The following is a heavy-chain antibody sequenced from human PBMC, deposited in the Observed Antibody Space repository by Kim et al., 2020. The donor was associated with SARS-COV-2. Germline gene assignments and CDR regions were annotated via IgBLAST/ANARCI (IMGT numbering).Heavy chain of an antibody. CDR3: ASGPTQGGMEV. V-gene: IGHV3-21*01. Sequence: GGSLRLSCLGSGFFLSTDSMHWVRQAPGKGLEWVASISGDSRYIFYADSVRGRLTISRDNAKKSLYLQMNSLGPEDTAIYYCASGPTQGGMEVWWQETEVTASS. CDR2: ISGDSRYI. CDR1: GFFLSTDS. J-gene: IGHJ6*01.